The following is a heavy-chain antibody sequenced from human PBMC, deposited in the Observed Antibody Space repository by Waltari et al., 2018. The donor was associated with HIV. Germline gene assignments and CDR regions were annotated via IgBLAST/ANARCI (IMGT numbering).Heavy chain of an antibody. D-gene: IGHD2-15*01. Sequence: QVQLVQSGAEVKKPGASVKVSCKASGYTFTGYYMHWVRQAPGQGLEWMGWFNPNMGGPNYEKKFQGRVTMTRDTAISTAYMELSRLRSDDTAVYYCARGNRVVAATQWFDPWGQGTLVTVSS. CDR2: FNPNMGGP. CDR3: ARGNRVVAATQWFDP. V-gene: IGHV1-2*02. J-gene: IGHJ5*02. CDR1: GYTFTGYY.